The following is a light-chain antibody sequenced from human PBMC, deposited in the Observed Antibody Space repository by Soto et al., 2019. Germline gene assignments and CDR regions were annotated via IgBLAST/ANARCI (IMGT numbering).Light chain of an antibody. V-gene: IGKV1-39*01. Sequence: DIQMTQSPVSLSASVGDRVTITCRASQTISRNLNWYQQKPGKPPKLLIFAASSLQSGVPLRFSGSGYGTDFTLTIRSLQPEDFATYYCQQSYDPPLTFVGGTKVEIK. J-gene: IGKJ4*01. CDR1: QTISRN. CDR3: QQSYDPPLT. CDR2: AAS.